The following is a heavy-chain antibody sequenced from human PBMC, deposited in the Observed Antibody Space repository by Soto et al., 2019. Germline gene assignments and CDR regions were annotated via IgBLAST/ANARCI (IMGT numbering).Heavy chain of an antibody. CDR1: GGTFSSYA. J-gene: IGHJ6*02. CDR3: ARHPSGSGYFYGMDV. Sequence: QVQLVQSGAEVKKPGSSVKVSCKASGGTFSSYAISWVRHAPGPGLEWMGGIIPIFGTPNYAQKFQGRVTMTSDESTSTVYMELSSLRSADTAVYYCARHPSGSGYFYGMDVWGQGTTVTVSS. V-gene: IGHV1-69*05. D-gene: IGHD2-15*01. CDR2: IIPIFGTP.